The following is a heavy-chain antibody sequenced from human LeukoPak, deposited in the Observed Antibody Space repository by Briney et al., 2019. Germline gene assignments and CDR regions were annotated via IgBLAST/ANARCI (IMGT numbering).Heavy chain of an antibody. CDR2: IKSKTDGGTT. Sequence: GGSLRLSCAASGFTFSNAWMSWVRQAPGKGLEWVGRIKSKTDGGTTDYAAPVKGRFTISRDDSKNTLYLQMNSLKTADTAVYYCTFGDILTGQIDYWGQGTLVTVSS. D-gene: IGHD3-9*01. CDR1: GFTFSNAW. CDR3: TFGDILTGQIDY. J-gene: IGHJ4*02. V-gene: IGHV3-15*01.